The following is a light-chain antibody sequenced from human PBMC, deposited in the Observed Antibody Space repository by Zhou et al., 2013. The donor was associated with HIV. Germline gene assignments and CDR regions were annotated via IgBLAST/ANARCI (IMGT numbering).Light chain of an antibody. J-gene: IGKJ4*01. Sequence: EIVMTQTPLSLSVTPGQPAFISCKSSQSLLHGSGKTYLHWYVQKPGQPPQSLIYEVSNRFSGVPDTISGSGSGTDFTLKISRVEAEDVGVYYCMQSIDLPLTFGGGTKVEMK. CDR2: EVS. CDR3: MQSIDLPLT. V-gene: IGKV2D-29*01. CDR1: QSLLHGSGKTY.